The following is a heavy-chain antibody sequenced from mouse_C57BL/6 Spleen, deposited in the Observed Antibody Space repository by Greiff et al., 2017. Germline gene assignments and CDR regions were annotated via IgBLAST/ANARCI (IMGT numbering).Heavy chain of an antibody. CDR3: AREYYYGSDWYFDV. Sequence: VQLQQSGPELVKPGASVKISCKASGYSFTDYNMNWVKQSNGKSLEWIGVINPNYGTTSYNQKFKGKATLTVDQSSSTAYMQLNSLTSEDSAVYDCAREYYYGSDWYFDVWGTGTTVTVSS. CDR1: GYSFTDYN. CDR2: INPNYGTT. J-gene: IGHJ1*03. D-gene: IGHD1-1*01. V-gene: IGHV1-39*01.